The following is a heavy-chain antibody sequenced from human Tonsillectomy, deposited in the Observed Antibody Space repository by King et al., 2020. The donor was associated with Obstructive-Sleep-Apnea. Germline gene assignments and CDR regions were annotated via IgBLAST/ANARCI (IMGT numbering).Heavy chain of an antibody. V-gene: IGHV3-30-3*01. D-gene: IGHD3-9*01. Sequence: QLVQSGGGVVQPGRSLGLSCAASGFTFSSYAMHWVRQAPGKGLEWVAVISYDGSNKYYADSVKGRFTISRDNSKNTLYLQMNSLRAEDTAVYYCARDNSNDMLTGYYWDAFDIWGQGTMVTVSS. J-gene: IGHJ3*02. CDR1: GFTFSSYA. CDR2: ISYDGSNK. CDR3: ARDNSNDMLTGYYWDAFDI.